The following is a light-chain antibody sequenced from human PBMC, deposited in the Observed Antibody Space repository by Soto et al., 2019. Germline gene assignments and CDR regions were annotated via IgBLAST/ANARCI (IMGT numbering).Light chain of an antibody. CDR3: QQRYNWPIT. CDR2: ADS. V-gene: IGKV3D-11*01. J-gene: IGKJ5*01. Sequence: TQSPSSLSASGGATIINTSRASRDVGSDVSWYQQKPGQAPRLLIYADSNRATGIPARFSGSGSGTDFTLTISSLEPEDFSGYYCQQRYNWPITFGQGTRLEIK. CDR1: RDVGSD.